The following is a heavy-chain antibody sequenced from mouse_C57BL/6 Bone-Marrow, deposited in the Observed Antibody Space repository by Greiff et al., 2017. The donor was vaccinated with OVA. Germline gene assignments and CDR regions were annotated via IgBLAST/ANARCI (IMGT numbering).Heavy chain of an antibody. V-gene: IGHV1-26*01. Sequence: EVKLQQSGPELVKPGASVKISCKASGYTFTDYYMNWVKQSHGKSLEWIGDINPNNGGTSYNQKFKGKATLTVDKSSSTAYMELRSLTSEDSAVYYCARRRYYGSSLYYFDYWGQGTTLTVSS. CDR3: ARRRYYGSSLYYFDY. CDR2: INPNNGGT. CDR1: GYTFTDYY. D-gene: IGHD1-1*01. J-gene: IGHJ2*01.